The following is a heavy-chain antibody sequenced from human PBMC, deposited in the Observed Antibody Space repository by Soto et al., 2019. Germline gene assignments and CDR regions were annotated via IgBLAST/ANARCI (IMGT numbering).Heavy chain of an antibody. CDR2: IIPISGAA. CDR3: ARDMTRTMVPYFDF. D-gene: IGHD1-7*01. V-gene: IGHV1-69*06. J-gene: IGHJ4*02. CDR1: GGTFSNYV. Sequence: QVQLVQSGAEVKKPGSSVKVSCKASGGTFSNYVVNWVRQAPGQGLEWMGRIIPISGAANYAQKFQGRVTITADKSTSTSYMKLSRLRSEDKAVYYCARDMTRTMVPYFDFWGQGTLVTVSS.